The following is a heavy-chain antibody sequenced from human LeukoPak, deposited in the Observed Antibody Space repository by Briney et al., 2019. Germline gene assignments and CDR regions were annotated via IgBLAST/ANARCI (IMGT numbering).Heavy chain of an antibody. Sequence: SETLSLTCSVSGGSVSSGSYYWSWIRQPPGKGLEWIGYIYYSGSTNYNPSLKSRVTISVDTSKNRFSLNLSSVTAADTAVYYCARGVSSSWTNYWGQGTLVTVSS. CDR2: IYYSGST. D-gene: IGHD6-6*01. CDR1: GGSVSSGSYY. J-gene: IGHJ4*02. CDR3: ARGVSSSWTNY. V-gene: IGHV4-61*01.